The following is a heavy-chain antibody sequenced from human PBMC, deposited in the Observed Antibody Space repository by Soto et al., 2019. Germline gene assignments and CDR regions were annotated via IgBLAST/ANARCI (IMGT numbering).Heavy chain of an antibody. V-gene: IGHV1-2*02. CDR3: ARRVPAAIRVDWFDP. J-gene: IGHJ5*02. CDR1: GYTFTGYY. CDR2: INPNSVGT. D-gene: IGHD2-2*02. Sequence: ASVKVSCKASGYTFTGYYMHWVRQAPGQGLEWMGWINPNSVGTNYAQKFQGRVTMTRDTSISTAYMELSRLRSDDTAVYYCARRVPAAIRVDWFDPWGQGTLVTVSS.